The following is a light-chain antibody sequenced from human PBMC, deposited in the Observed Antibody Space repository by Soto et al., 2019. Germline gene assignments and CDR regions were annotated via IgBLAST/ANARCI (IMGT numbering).Light chain of an antibody. CDR3: QQRSDWPLT. CDR2: DAS. CDR1: QSVSSY. J-gene: IGKJ4*01. Sequence: EIVLTQSPATLFLSPGDRATLPCRASQSVSSYLAWYKQKPGQAPRILSYDASNRATGIPARFIGSGSATEFTLTISSLEPEDFEVYYCQQRSDWPLTFGGGTKVDIK. V-gene: IGKV3-11*01.